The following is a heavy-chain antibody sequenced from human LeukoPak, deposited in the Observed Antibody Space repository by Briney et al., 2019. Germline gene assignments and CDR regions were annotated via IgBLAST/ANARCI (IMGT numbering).Heavy chain of an antibody. V-gene: IGHV3-74*01. Sequence: GGSLRLSCAAAGFTFSNYWMHWIRQVPEKELVWVSRVKPDGSSLTYANSVKGRFTSSRDNARNTLYLQMNRLRVEDTAVYYCARGGNYGDYWGQGNLVTVSS. J-gene: IGHJ4*02. CDR2: VKPDGSSL. CDR3: ARGGNYGDY. CDR1: GFTFSNYW. D-gene: IGHD3-16*01.